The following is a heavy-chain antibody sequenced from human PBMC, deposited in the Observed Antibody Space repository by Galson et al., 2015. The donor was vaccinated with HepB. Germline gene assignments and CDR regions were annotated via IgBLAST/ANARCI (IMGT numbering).Heavy chain of an antibody. J-gene: IGHJ3*02. CDR1: GGSISSSSYY. CDR2: IYYSGST. D-gene: IGHD6-13*01. CDR3: ARIKAAAGTRAFDI. Sequence: ETLSLTCTVSGGSISSSSYYWGWIRQPPGKGLEWIGSIYYSGSTYYNPSLKSRVTISVDTSKNQFSLKLSSVTAADTAVYYCARIKAAAGTRAFDIWGQGTMVTVSS. V-gene: IGHV4-39*01.